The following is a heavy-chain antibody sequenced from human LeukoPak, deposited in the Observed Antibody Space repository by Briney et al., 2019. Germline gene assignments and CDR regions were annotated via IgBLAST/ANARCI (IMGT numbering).Heavy chain of an antibody. Sequence: ASVKVSCKASGYTFTGYYMHWVRQAPGQGLGWMGRINPNSGGTNYAQKFQGRVTMTRDTSISTAYMELSRLRSDDTAVYYCARTAYDSRRYYYYYGMDVWGQGTTVTVSS. CDR3: ARTAYDSRRYYYYYGMDV. J-gene: IGHJ6*02. D-gene: IGHD3-22*01. V-gene: IGHV1-2*06. CDR1: GYTFTGYY. CDR2: INPNSGGT.